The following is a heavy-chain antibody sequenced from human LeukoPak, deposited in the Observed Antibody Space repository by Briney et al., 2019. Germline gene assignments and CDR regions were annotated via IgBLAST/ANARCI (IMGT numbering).Heavy chain of an antibody. J-gene: IGHJ3*02. CDR3: ARDREPDAFDI. V-gene: IGHV3-48*03. CDR2: ISSSGSTI. CDR1: GFTFSNFE. Sequence: GGSLRLSCAASGFTFSNFEMNWVRQAPGKGLEWVSYISSSGSTIYYTDSVKGRFTVSRGNAKNSLYLQMNSLRAEDTAVYYCARDREPDAFDIWGQGTMVTVSS.